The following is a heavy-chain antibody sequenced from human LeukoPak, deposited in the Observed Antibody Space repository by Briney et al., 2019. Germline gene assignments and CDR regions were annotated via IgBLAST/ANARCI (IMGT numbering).Heavy chain of an antibody. CDR2: IKSTTFGGTT. V-gene: IGHV3-49*03. CDR3: TRRRYYDRLGYFDL. Sequence: GGSLRLSCTTSGFTFGDHGVSWFRQAPGKGPEWVSFIKSTTFGGTTEYAASVKGRFTISRDDSKSIAYLEMNSLKTEDTAVYYCTRRRYYDRLGYFDLWGRGTLVTVSS. J-gene: IGHJ2*01. D-gene: IGHD3-22*01. CDR1: GFTFGDHG.